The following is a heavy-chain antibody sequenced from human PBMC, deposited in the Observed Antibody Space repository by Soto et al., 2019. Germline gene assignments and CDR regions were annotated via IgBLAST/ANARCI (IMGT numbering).Heavy chain of an antibody. CDR2: VSYSGTT. V-gene: IGHV4-59*11. D-gene: IGHD6-19*01. CDR3: ARQSSGWPRLFDY. Sequence: SETLSLTCTVSGGSFTNHFWTWIRQSPGKRLEWIAYVSYSGTTHYNPSLRSRLTISRDTSRNQFSLRLTSVTTADTAVYYCARQSSGWPRLFDYWGQGTLVTVSS. J-gene: IGHJ4*02. CDR1: GGSFTNHF.